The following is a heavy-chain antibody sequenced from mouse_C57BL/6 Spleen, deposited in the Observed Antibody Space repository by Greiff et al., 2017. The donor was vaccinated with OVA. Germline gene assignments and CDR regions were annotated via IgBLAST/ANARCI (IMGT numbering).Heavy chain of an antibody. CDR2: IDPSDSYT. Sequence: QVQLQQPGAELVKPGASVKLSCKASGYTFTSYWMQWVKQRPGQGLEWIGEIDPSDSYTNSNQKFKGKATLTVDTSSSTAYMHVNSLTAEDAAVYYCARGITTVVEGPHWYFEGWGTGTTVTVSS. CDR3: ARGITTVVEGPHWYFEG. CDR1: GYTFTSYW. D-gene: IGHD1-1*01. J-gene: IGHJ1*03. V-gene: IGHV1-50*01.